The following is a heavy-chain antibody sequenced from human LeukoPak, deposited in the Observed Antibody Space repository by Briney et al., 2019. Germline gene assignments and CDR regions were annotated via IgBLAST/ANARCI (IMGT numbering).Heavy chain of an antibody. V-gene: IGHV3-15*01. D-gene: IGHD6-25*01. CDR2: IKSKTDGGTT. CDR3: DGEPVAAAGPSNY. Sequence: PGGSLRLSFWVPVHTLLNALGATGRQAPGKGLEWVGRIKSKTDGGTTDYAAPVKGRFTITRDDSKTTLYLQMNSLKTEDTAAAVYYCDGEPVAAAGPSNYWGQGTLVTVS. CDR1: VHTLLNAL. J-gene: IGHJ4*02.